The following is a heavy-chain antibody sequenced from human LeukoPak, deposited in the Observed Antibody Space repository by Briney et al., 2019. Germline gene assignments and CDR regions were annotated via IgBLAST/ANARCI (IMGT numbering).Heavy chain of an antibody. Sequence: SVKVSCKASGGTFSSYTISWVRQAPGQGLEWMGGIIPILGIANYAQKFQGRVTITADKSTSTAYMELSSLRSEDTAVYYCAGWPQVVPFHARFDPWGQGTLVTVSS. CDR1: GGTFSSYT. CDR3: AGWPQVVPFHARFDP. V-gene: IGHV1-69*02. CDR2: IIPILGIA. J-gene: IGHJ5*02. D-gene: IGHD2-2*01.